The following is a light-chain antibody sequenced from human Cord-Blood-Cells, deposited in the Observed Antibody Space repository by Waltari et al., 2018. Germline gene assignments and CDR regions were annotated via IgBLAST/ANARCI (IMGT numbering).Light chain of an antibody. Sequence: EIVMTQSPATLPVSPGERDTLSCRASQSVSSNLAWYQQKPGQAPRLLIYGASTRATGIPARFSGSGSGTEFTLTISSLQSEDFAVYYCQQYNNWPPMYTFGQGTKLEIK. CDR3: QQYNNWPPMYT. CDR1: QSVSSN. J-gene: IGKJ2*01. V-gene: IGKV3-15*01. CDR2: GAS.